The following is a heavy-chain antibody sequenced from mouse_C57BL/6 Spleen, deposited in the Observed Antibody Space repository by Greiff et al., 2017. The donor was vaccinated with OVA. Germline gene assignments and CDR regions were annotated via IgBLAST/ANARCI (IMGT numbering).Heavy chain of an antibody. J-gene: IGHJ1*03. CDR3: SPYYGNYGYFDV. V-gene: IGHV1-15*01. CDR1: GYTFTDYE. Sequence: QVQLKQSGAELVRPGASVTLSCKASGYTFTDYEMHWVKQTPVHGLEWIGAIDPETGGTAYNQKFKGKAILTADKSSSTAYMELRSLTSEDSAVYYCSPYYGNYGYFDVWGTGTTVTVSS. D-gene: IGHD2-10*01. CDR2: IDPETGGT.